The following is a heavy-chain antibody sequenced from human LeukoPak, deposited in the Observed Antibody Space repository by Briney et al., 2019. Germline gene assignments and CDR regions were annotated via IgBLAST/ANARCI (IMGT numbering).Heavy chain of an antibody. V-gene: IGHV3-30*18. CDR1: GFTFSSYG. J-gene: IGHJ4*02. Sequence: PGGSLRLSCAASGFTFSSYGMHWVRQAPGKGLEWVAVISYDGSNKYYADSVKGRFTISRDNSKNTLYLQMNSLRAEDTAVYYCAKLMANYYDSSGYWGQGILVTVSS. CDR3: AKLMANYYDSSGY. D-gene: IGHD3-22*01. CDR2: ISYDGSNK.